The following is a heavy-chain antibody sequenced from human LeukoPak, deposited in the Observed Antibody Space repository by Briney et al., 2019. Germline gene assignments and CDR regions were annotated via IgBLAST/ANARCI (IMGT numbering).Heavy chain of an antibody. D-gene: IGHD3-10*01. CDR1: GGSISTSNYY. J-gene: IGHJ6*03. V-gene: IGHV4-39*07. CDR3: ARHRVTYYGSGSYSGYYYMDV. Sequence: SETLSLTCTVSGGSISTSNYYWGWIRQPPGKGLEWIGNIFYSGSTYYSPSLRSRVTISLDTSRNQFSLKLNSVTAADTAVYYCARHRVTYYGSGSYSGYYYMDVWGKGTTVTISS. CDR2: IFYSGST.